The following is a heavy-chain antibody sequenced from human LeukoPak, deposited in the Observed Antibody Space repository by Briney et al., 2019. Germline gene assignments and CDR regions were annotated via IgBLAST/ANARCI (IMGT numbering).Heavy chain of an antibody. V-gene: IGHV3-66*01. CDR1: GFIVSSNY. J-gene: IGHJ4*02. CDR3: ASDPHSGYDVGFDY. D-gene: IGHD5-12*01. CDR2: IYGSSRT. Sequence: GGSLRLSCAGSGFIVSSNYMSWVRQAAGKGLEWVSVIYGSSRTYYADSVKGRFTISRDNSKNTVYLQMDSPRAEDTAVYYCASDPHSGYDVGFDYWGQGTLVTVFS.